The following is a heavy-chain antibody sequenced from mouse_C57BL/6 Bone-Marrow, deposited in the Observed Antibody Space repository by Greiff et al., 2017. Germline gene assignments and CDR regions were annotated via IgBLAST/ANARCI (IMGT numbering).Heavy chain of an antibody. CDR2: IDPETGGT. CDR3: TRSGYGDYEGYFDY. V-gene: IGHV1-15*01. J-gene: IGHJ2*01. CDR1: GYTFTDYE. Sequence: VNLVESGAELVRPGASVTLSCKASGYTFTDYEMHWVKQTPVHGLEWIGAIDPETGGTAYNQKFKGKAILTADKSSSTAYMELRSLTSEDSAVYYCTRSGYGDYEGYFDYWGQGTTLTVSS. D-gene: IGHD2-13*01.